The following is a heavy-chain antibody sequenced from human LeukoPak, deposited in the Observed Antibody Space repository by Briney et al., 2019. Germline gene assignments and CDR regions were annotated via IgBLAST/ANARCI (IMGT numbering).Heavy chain of an antibody. CDR2: ISGSGGSR. CDR1: GFTVSTNY. CDR3: AKLREWELPDLFDY. J-gene: IGHJ4*02. D-gene: IGHD1-26*01. V-gene: IGHV3-23*01. Sequence: GGSLRLSCAASGFTVSTNYVSWVRQAPGKGLEWVSGISGSGGSRFYTDSVKGRFTISRDNSKNTLYLQMNSLRAEDTAVYYCAKLREWELPDLFDYWGQGTLVTVSS.